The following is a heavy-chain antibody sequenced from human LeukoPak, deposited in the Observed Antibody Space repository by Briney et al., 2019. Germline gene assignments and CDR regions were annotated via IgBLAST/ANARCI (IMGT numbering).Heavy chain of an antibody. CDR3: ADFGSGSYCFDY. J-gene: IGHJ4*02. CDR2: ISGSGGST. CDR1: GFTFSSYA. V-gene: IGHV3-23*01. D-gene: IGHD3-10*01. Sequence: GGSLRLSCAASGFTFSSYAMSWVRQAPGKGLEWVSAISGSGGSTYYADSVKGRFTISRDNSKNTLYLQMDSLRAEDTAIYYCADFGSGSYCFDYWGQGTLVTVSS.